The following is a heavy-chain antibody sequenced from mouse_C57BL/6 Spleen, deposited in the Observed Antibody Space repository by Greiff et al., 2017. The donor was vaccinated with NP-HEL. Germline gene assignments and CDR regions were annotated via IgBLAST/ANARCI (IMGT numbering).Heavy chain of an antibody. CDR1: GYTFTDYN. Sequence: VQLQQSGPELVKPGASVKIPCKASGYTFTDYNMDWVKQSHGKSLEWIGDINPNNGGTIYNQKFKGKATLTVDKSSSTAYMELRSLTSEDTAVYYCARCYDGYYPYFDVWGTGTMVTVSS. CDR2: INPNNGGT. J-gene: IGHJ1*03. V-gene: IGHV1-18*01. D-gene: IGHD2-3*01. CDR3: ARCYDGYYPYFDV.